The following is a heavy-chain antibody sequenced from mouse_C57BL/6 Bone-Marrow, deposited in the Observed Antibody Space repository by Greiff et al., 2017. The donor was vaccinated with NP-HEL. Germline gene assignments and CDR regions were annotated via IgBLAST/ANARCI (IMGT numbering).Heavy chain of an antibody. Sequence: QVQLQQSDAELVKPGASVKISCKVSGYTFTDQTIHWMKQRPEQGLEWIGYIYPRDGSTKYNEKFKGKATLTADKSSSTAYMQLNSLTSEDSAVYFCAITTVVATDSDYFDYWGQGTTLTVSS. CDR3: AITTVVATDSDYFDY. D-gene: IGHD1-1*01. J-gene: IGHJ2*01. CDR2: IYPRDGST. V-gene: IGHV1-78*01. CDR1: GYTFTDQT.